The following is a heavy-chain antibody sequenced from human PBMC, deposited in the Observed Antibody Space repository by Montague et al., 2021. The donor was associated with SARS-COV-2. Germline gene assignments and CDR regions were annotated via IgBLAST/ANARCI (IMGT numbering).Heavy chain of an antibody. V-gene: IGHV2-70*04. J-gene: IGHJ4*02. CDR2: IDWADDK. Sequence: VKPTQTLTLTCTFSGFSLSTSGMRASWIRQPPGKALEWLARIDWADDKFYITSLKTRLTISKDTSKTQVVLTMTNMDPVDTATYYCARSYYDILTAYYTPFDYWGQGTLVTVS. CDR3: ARSYYDILTAYYTPFDY. CDR1: GFSLSTSGMR. D-gene: IGHD3-9*01.